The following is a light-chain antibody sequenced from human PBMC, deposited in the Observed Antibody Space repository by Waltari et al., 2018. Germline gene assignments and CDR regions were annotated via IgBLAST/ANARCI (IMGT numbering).Light chain of an antibody. J-gene: IGLJ3*02. Sequence: QSALTQPASVSGSPGQSITISCTGTSSDLGYYNLVSWYQHLPGQAPKVMIYEVTKRPSGVSNRFPGSKSGNTASLTISGVQAEDEGHYYCCSYAGSGTWVFGGGTKLTVL. CDR3: CSYAGSGTWV. V-gene: IGLV2-23*02. CDR1: SSDLGYYNL. CDR2: EVT.